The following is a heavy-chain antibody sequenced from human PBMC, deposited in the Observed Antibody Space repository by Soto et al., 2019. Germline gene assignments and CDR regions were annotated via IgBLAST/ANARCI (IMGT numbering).Heavy chain of an antibody. CDR2: INHGGVT. Sequence: QVQLQQWGAGLLKPSETLSLTCVVYGGSLSGYYWSWIRQPPGKGLEWIGEINHGGVTNYHPSLKSRVTISVDTSKNQFSLKLASVTAADTAVYYCARGGGGSSCPDYWGQGTLVTVSS. CDR3: ARGGGGSSCPDY. D-gene: IGHD2-15*01. CDR1: GGSLSGYY. J-gene: IGHJ4*02. V-gene: IGHV4-34*01.